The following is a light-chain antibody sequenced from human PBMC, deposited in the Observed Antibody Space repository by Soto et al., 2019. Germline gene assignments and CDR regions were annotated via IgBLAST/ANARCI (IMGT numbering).Light chain of an antibody. CDR3: AAWDDSLNGWV. CDR1: SANIGSNT. Sequence: QSVLTQAPSASGTPGQRVTISCSGGSANIGSNTVNWYHQLPGTAPKLLIYSSDQRPSGVPDRFSGSKSGTSASLAISGLQSEDEADYYCAAWDDSLNGWVFGGGTQLTA. J-gene: IGLJ7*02. V-gene: IGLV1-44*01. CDR2: SSD.